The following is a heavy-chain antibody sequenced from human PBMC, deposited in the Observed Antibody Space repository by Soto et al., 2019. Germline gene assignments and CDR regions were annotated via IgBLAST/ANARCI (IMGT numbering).Heavy chain of an antibody. V-gene: IGHV2-5*02. CDR2: IYWDDDK. Sequence: QITLKESGPTLVKPTQTLTLTCTFSGFSLSTSGVGVGWIRQPPGKALEWLALIYWDDDKRYSPSLKSRLTIPKATSKNPAALTMTTMGPVDTATYYCAHSLIPNVGSRGAFDYWSQGTLVTVSS. CDR3: AHSLIPNVGSRGAFDY. J-gene: IGHJ4*02. CDR1: GFSLSTSGVG. D-gene: IGHD1-26*01.